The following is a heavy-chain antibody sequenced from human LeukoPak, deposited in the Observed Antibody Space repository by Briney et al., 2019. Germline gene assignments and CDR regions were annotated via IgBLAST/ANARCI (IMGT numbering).Heavy chain of an antibody. V-gene: IGHV3-23*01. CDR1: GFTFSSYG. CDR3: AGDLISGSGSLGY. J-gene: IGHJ4*02. CDR2: ISGSGGST. Sequence: GGSLRLSCAASGFTFSSYGMSWVRQAPGKALEWVSAISGSGGSTYYADSVKGRFTISRDNAKNTLYLQMNSLRAEDTAVYYCAGDLISGSGSLGYWGQGTLVTVSS. D-gene: IGHD3-10*01.